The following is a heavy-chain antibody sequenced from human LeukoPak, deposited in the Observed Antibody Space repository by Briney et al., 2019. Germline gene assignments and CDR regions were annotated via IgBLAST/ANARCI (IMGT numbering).Heavy chain of an antibody. CDR2: IYHNGMT. CDR3: TRGGPYYRTGFDY. D-gene: IGHD3-10*01. J-gene: IGHJ4*02. V-gene: IGHV4-38-2*01. Sequence: KASETLSLTCGVSGDSIRSDYYWAWVRQPPGKGLEWVGSIYHNGMTYYNPSLKSRLIMSVDTSNNHFSLKLTPVTAADTAVYYCTRGGPYYRTGFDYWGQGTPVTVSS. CDR1: GDSIRSDYY.